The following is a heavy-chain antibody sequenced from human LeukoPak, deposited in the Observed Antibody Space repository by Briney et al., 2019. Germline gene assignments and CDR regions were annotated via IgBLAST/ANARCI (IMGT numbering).Heavy chain of an antibody. V-gene: IGHV3-74*01. CDR1: GFTFISYW. Sequence: PGGSLRLSCAASGFTFISYWMHWVRQAPGKGLVWVSRINSDGSSTSYADSVKGRFTISRDSAKNTLYLQMNSLRAEDTAVYYCTSQGREGWFDPWGQGTLVTVSS. CDR2: INSDGSST. CDR3: TSQGREGWFDP. D-gene: IGHD1-26*01. J-gene: IGHJ5*02.